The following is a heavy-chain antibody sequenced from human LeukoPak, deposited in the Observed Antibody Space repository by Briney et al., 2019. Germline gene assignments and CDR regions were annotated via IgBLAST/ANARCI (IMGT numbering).Heavy chain of an antibody. CDR2: IYPGDSDTRST. D-gene: IGHD3-3*01. J-gene: IGHJ4*02. Sequence: GESLKISCKGSGYGFTNSWIGWVRQMPGKGLEWMGIIYPGDSDTRSTRYSPSFQGQVTISADKSISTAYLQWSSLKASDTAMYYCARHSLRFLQWFETTPFTYFDYWGQGTLVTVSS. V-gene: IGHV5-51*01. CDR3: ARHSLRFLQWFETTPFTYFDY. CDR1: GYGFTNSW.